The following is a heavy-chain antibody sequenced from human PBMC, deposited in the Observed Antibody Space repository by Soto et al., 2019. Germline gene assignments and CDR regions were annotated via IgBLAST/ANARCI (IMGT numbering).Heavy chain of an antibody. V-gene: IGHV4-34*01. CDR1: AESFSGYY. Sequence: SETRSLTCAVPAESFSGYYYTWTRQAPGKGLEWIGEIHPSGSTYYNPSLKSRVTISVDRSKNQFSLKLSSVTAADTAVYYCARVPDRWGQGTLVT. CDR3: ARVPDR. D-gene: IGHD2-2*01. J-gene: IGHJ5*02. CDR2: IHPSGST.